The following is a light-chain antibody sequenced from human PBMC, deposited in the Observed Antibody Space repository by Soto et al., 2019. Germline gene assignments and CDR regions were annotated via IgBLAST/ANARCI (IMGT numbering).Light chain of an antibody. V-gene: IGLV1-47*02. Sequence: QSVLTQPPSASSTPGQTVTISCSGSTYNIGTFYIYWYQHLPGAAPKLLIYIGDQRASGVSDRFSGSKSGTSASLAISGLRSDDEADYYCAAWDDNLNAYVYGSGTKLTVL. CDR2: IGD. CDR1: TYNIGTFY. J-gene: IGLJ1*01. CDR3: AAWDDNLNAYV.